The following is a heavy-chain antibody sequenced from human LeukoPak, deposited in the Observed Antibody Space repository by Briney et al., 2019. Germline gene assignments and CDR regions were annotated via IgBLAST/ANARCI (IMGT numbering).Heavy chain of an antibody. Sequence: SETLSLTCTVSGGSISGGSYHWTWIRQPAGKGLEWIGRIYTSGITSYNPSLKSRVTISIDTSKNQFSLKLSSVTAADTAVYYCAREQRWLQSLDYWGQGTLVTVSS. J-gene: IGHJ4*02. D-gene: IGHD5-24*01. CDR2: IYTSGIT. V-gene: IGHV4-61*02. CDR3: AREQRWLQSLDY. CDR1: GGSISGGSYH.